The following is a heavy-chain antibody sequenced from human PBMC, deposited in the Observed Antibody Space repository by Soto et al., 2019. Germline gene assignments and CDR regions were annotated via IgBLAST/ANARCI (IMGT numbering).Heavy chain of an antibody. J-gene: IGHJ4*02. Sequence: EVQQVESGGGLVQPGESLRLSCAASGFMFSGYSMNWVRQTPGKGLEWIAHIAGGGVHTYYAASVKGRFTISRDRGKSSVYLQMNGLTGEDSGVYYCTRASSYAFDYWGQGALVTVSS. CDR2: IAGGGVHT. D-gene: IGHD2-2*01. CDR3: TRASSYAFDY. V-gene: IGHV3-48*01. CDR1: GFMFSGYS.